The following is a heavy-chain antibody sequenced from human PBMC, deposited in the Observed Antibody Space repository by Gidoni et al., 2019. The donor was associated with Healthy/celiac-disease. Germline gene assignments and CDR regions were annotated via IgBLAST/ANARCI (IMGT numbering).Heavy chain of an antibody. CDR1: GDNLTSCD. CDR2: MNPSSGST. CDR3: ARGITMVRGVILISYYYGMDV. J-gene: IGHJ6*02. D-gene: IGHD3-10*01. Sequence: QEQLVQSGAEVTKPGATVTVSCRAFGDNLTSCDVNWVQQVTGQGLEWMGWMNPSSGSTGYAQKFQGRVTMARNTSISTAYMELSSLGSEYTAVYYCARGITMVRGVILISYYYGMDVWGQGTTVTVSS. V-gene: IGHV1-8*02.